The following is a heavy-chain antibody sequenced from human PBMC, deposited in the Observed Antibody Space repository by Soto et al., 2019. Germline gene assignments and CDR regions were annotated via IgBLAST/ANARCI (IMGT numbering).Heavy chain of an antibody. CDR1: GDSISTYY. CDR3: ARASGTYYNLGGYYYYYYMDV. V-gene: IGHV4-59*01. J-gene: IGHJ6*03. D-gene: IGHD3-10*01. Sequence: HVQLQESGPGLVKPSETLSLTCTVSGDSISTYYWSLIRQPPGKGLEWIAYIYNSGNTNYNPSLKSRVTISVDTSKNQFSLKLSSVTAADTAVYYCARASGTYYNLGGYYYYYYMDVWGKGTTVTVSS. CDR2: IYNSGNT.